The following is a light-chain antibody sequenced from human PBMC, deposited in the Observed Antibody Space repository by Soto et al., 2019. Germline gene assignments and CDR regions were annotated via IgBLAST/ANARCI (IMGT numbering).Light chain of an antibody. Sequence: DIQMTQSPSTLSASVGDRVTITCRASQSISYWLAWYQQKPGKAPKLLIYDVSSLGSGVPSRFSGSGSGTEFTLTISSLQPDDFATYYCQQYNTFWTFGQGTKVDI. CDR2: DVS. CDR1: QSISYW. V-gene: IGKV1-5*01. J-gene: IGKJ1*01. CDR3: QQYNTFWT.